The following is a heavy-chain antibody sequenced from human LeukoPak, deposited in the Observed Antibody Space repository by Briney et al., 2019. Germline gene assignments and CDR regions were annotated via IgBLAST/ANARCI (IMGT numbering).Heavy chain of an antibody. Sequence: GESLKISCKGSGFSFTNYWIGWVRQMPGKGLGWMGIIYPDDSDTRYSPSFQGQVTISADKSISTAYLQWRNLKTSDTAMYYCTRLPRGYDYWGHGTLVTVSS. CDR2: IYPDDSDT. J-gene: IGHJ4*01. CDR3: TRLPRGYDY. CDR1: GFSFTNYW. D-gene: IGHD5-12*01. V-gene: IGHV5-51*01.